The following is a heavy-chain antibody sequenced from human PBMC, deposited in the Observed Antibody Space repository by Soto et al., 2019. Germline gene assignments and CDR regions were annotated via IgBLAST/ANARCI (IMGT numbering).Heavy chain of an antibody. J-gene: IGHJ5*02. Sequence: QVQLVESGGGVVQPGRSLRLSCAASGFTFSSYAMHWVRQAPGKGLEWVAGISYDGSNKYYADSVKGRFTIPRDNSKNTLYLQMNSLRAEDTDVYYCARDRVPRLITLTMRGTWFDPWGQGTLVTVSS. V-gene: IGHV3-30-3*01. CDR3: ARDRVPRLITLTMRGTWFDP. CDR2: ISYDGSNK. D-gene: IGHD1-1*01. CDR1: GFTFSSYA.